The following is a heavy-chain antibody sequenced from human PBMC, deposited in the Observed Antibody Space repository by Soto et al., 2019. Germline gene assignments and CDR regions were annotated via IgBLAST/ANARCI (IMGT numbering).Heavy chain of an antibody. D-gene: IGHD6-6*01. CDR3: AKNWDTTSSSSSH. J-gene: IGHJ4*02. Sequence: EVQLLESGGGLVQPGGSLRLSCAASGFTFSTYAMSWVRQAPGKGLEWVSAISGTGGSTYYAASVKGRFTISRDNSKNTLYLQMNSLRAEDTAVYYCAKNWDTTSSSSSHWGQGTLVTVSS. CDR2: ISGTGGST. V-gene: IGHV3-23*01. CDR1: GFTFSTYA.